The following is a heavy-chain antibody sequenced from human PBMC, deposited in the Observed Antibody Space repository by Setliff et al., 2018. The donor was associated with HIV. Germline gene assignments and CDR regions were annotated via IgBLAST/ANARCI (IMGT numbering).Heavy chain of an antibody. CDR2: ISAGGGST. Sequence: GGSLRLSCAVSGFTFSTYAMSWVRQAPGKGLEWVSTISAGGGSTYYADSVKGRFTISRDNSKNTLYLQMNSLRAEDTAVYYCARETRPGLTRSGFDYWGQGTLVTVSS. D-gene: IGHD1-1*01. V-gene: IGHV3-23*01. CDR3: ARETRPGLTRSGFDY. CDR1: GFTFSTYA. J-gene: IGHJ4*02.